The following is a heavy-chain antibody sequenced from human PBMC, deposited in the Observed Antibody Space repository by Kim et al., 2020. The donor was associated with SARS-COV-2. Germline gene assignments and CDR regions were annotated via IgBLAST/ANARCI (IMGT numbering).Heavy chain of an antibody. CDR1: GGSISSSNW. V-gene: IGHV4-4*02. CDR3: ARLFSSGWAYYFDY. Sequence: SETLSLTCAVSGGSISSSNWWSWVRQPPGKGLEWIGEIYHSGSTNYNPSLKSRVTISVDKSKNQFSLKLSSVTAADTAVYYCARLFSSGWAYYFDYWGQGTLVTVSS. CDR2: IYHSGST. J-gene: IGHJ4*02. D-gene: IGHD6-19*01.